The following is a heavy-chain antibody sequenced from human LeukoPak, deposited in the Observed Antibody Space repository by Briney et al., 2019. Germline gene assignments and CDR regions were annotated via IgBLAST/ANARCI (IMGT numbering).Heavy chain of an antibody. CDR2: IIPNGGCT. CDR3: ARDVRLGELSFSWFDP. D-gene: IGHD3-16*02. J-gene: IGHJ5*02. Sequence: ASVLVSCKASGYTFTGYYLHWVRQAPGEGREGMGWIIPNGGCTNYAQKFQGRVTMTRDKSISTAYMELSRLGSEDTAVYSCARDVRLGELSFSWFDPWGQGTLVTVSS. CDR1: GYTFTGYY. V-gene: IGHV1-2*02.